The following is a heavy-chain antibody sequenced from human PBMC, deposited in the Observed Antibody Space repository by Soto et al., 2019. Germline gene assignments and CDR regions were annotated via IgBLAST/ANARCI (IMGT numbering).Heavy chain of an antibody. J-gene: IGHJ6*02. V-gene: IGHV4-30-2*01. CDR3: ASRPFYYYGLDV. Sequence: SETLSLTCTVSGGSITTAGYSWSWSRQPPGKALEWIGYVYHTGNAYPKPSLKSRVTISLDRSKNQFSLKMTSVTAADTALYYCASRPFYYYGLDVWGQVTTVTVSS. CDR2: VYHTGNA. CDR1: GGSITTAGYS.